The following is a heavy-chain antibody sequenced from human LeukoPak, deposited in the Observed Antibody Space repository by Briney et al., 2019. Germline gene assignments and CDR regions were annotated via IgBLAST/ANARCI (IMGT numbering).Heavy chain of an antibody. CDR2: ISAYDGNT. CDR3: ARTCPMMFCSSSFFDP. Sequence: GASVKVSCKTSGYTFSSFGVTWVRQAPGQGPEWVGWISAYDGNTNYAPKFQGRVAMTTDTSTNTAYMELRSLRSDDTAIYYCARTCPMMFCSSSFFDPWGQGTLVTVSS. CDR1: GYTFSSFG. V-gene: IGHV1-18*01. J-gene: IGHJ5*02. D-gene: IGHD2-2*01.